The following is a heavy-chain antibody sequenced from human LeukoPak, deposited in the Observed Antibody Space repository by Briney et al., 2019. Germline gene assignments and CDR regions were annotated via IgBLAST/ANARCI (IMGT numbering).Heavy chain of an antibody. CDR3: ARRPTTSIVGATTNYFDH. J-gene: IGHJ4*02. CDR1: GGSTSSSNYY. CDR2: IYFSGST. D-gene: IGHD1-26*01. V-gene: IGHV4-39*01. Sequence: SETLSLTCTVSGGSTSSSNYYWGWIRQPPGKGLEWIGSIYFSGSTYYSPSLKSRVTLSIDTSKNQFSLKLTSVTAADTAVYYCARRPTTSIVGATTNYFDHWGQGTLVTVSS.